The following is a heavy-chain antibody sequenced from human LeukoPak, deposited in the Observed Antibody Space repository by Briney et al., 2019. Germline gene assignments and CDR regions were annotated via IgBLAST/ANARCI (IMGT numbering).Heavy chain of an antibody. D-gene: IGHD2-2*01. J-gene: IGHJ6*03. Sequence: SETLSLTCNVSGGSISSYSWTWIRQPPGKGLEYIGYIYYSGSTNYNPSLKSRVTISVDTFKNQFSLKLSSVTAADTAVYYCARVQYQLLWGMDVWGKGTTVTVSS. CDR2: IYYSGST. CDR1: GGSISSYS. CDR3: ARVQYQLLWGMDV. V-gene: IGHV4-59*01.